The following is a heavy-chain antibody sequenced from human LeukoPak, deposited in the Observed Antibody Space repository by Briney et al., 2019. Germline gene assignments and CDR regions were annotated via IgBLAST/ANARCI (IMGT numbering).Heavy chain of an antibody. D-gene: IGHD1-26*01. J-gene: IGHJ4*02. V-gene: IGHV4-34*01. Sequence: YPSETLSLTCAVYGGSFSGYYWSWIRQPPGNGLEWIGEINHSGSTNYNPSLKSRVTISVDTSKNQFSLNLSSVTAADTAVYYCARRLSYSGNYYWGQGTLVTVSS. CDR1: GGSFSGYY. CDR3: ARRLSYSGNYY. CDR2: INHSGST.